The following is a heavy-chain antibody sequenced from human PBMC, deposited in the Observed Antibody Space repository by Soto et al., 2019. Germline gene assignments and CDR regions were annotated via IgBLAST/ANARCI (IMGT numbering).Heavy chain of an antibody. CDR3: ARESRLAY. CDR2: ISGSSSTI. D-gene: IGHD2-21*01. CDR1: GFTFSSYS. J-gene: IGHJ4*02. Sequence: WGSLRLSCAASGFTFSSYSMNWVRQAPGKGLEWVSYISGSSSTIYYPDSVKGRFTISRDNAKNSLYLQMNSLRAEDTAVYYCARESRLAYWGQGTLVTVSS. V-gene: IGHV3-48*01.